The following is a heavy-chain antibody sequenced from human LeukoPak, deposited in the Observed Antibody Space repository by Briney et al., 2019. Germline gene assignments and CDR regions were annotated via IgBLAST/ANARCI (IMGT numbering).Heavy chain of an antibody. D-gene: IGHD3-22*01. CDR2: IYTSGST. V-gene: IGHV4-61*02. Sequence: TLSLTCTVSGGSISSGSYYWSWIRQPAGKGLEWIGRIYTSGSTNYNPSLKSRVTMSVDTSKNQFSLKLNSVTAADTAVYYCARDSHGYYYDSSGYFDYWGQGTLVTVSS. CDR3: ARDSHGYYYDSSGYFDY. CDR1: GGSISSGSYY. J-gene: IGHJ4*02.